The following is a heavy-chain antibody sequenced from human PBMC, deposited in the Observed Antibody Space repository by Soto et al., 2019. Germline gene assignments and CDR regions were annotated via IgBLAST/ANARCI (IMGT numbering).Heavy chain of an antibody. D-gene: IGHD1-1*01. J-gene: IGHJ4*02. CDR2: ISYDGSNK. V-gene: IGHV3-30-3*01. CDR3: ARGTGTTLSRVFDY. Sequence: GGSLRLSCAASGFTFSSYAMHWVRQAPGKGLEWVAVISYDGSNKYYADSVKGRFTISRDNSKNTLYLQMNSLRAEDTAVYYCARGTGTTLSRVFDYWGQGTPVTVSS. CDR1: GFTFSSYA.